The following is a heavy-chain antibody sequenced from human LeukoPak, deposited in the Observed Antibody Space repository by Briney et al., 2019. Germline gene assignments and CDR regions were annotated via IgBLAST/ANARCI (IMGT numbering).Heavy chain of an antibody. CDR1: GFPFNEYS. J-gene: IGHJ4*02. CDR3: ATDHNYAFDN. Sequence: GGSLRLSCTDSGFPFNEYSMNWVRQAPGKGLEWIAYIGIDSGNTWYADSVKGLFTISADSAKNSVSLQMSSLRVEDTAVYYCATDHNYAFDNWGQGTLVSVSS. D-gene: IGHD1-1*01. CDR2: IGIDSGNT. V-gene: IGHV3-48*04.